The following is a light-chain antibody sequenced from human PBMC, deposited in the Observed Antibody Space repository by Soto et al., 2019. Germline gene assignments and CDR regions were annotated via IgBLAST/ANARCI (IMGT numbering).Light chain of an antibody. V-gene: IGKV1-5*03. Sequence: DIQMTQSPSTLSASVGERVTITCRASQTIINLLSWYQQKPGKAPKLMIYKASTLEGEVPSRFSGSGSETEFTLTINSLQPDDSATYYCQQYNSYWTFGQGTKVDIK. CDR1: QTIINL. CDR2: KAS. J-gene: IGKJ1*01. CDR3: QQYNSYWT.